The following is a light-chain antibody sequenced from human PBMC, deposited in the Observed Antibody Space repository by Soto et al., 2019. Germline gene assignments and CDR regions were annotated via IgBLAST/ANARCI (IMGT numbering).Light chain of an antibody. V-gene: IGLV1-36*01. CDR1: SSNIGNNA. Sequence: QSVVPQPPSVSEAPRQRVPISCSGSSSNIGNNAVNWYQQLPGKAPKLLIYYDDLLPSGVSDRFSGSKSGTSASLAISGLQSEDEADYYCAAWDDSLNGYVFGTGTKVTVL. CDR2: YDD. J-gene: IGLJ1*01. CDR3: AAWDDSLNGYV.